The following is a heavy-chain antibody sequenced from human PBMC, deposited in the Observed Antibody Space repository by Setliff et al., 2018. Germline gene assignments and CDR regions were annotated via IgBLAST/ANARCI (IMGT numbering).Heavy chain of an antibody. CDR2: IYDSGIT. Sequence: PSETLSLTCTVSGGSGSSYYWSWIRQPPGKGLEWIGNIYDSGITNCNTSLKSRVTISVETSKKQFSLKLRSVTAADTAVYYCARGYCSSPSCFFAGWFDPWGQGTLVTVSS. CDR1: GGSGSSYY. CDR3: ARGYCSSPSCFFAGWFDP. V-gene: IGHV4-59*08. J-gene: IGHJ5*02. D-gene: IGHD2-2*01.